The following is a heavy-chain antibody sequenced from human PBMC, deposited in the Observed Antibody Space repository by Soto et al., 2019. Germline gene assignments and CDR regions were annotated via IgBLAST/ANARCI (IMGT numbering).Heavy chain of an antibody. D-gene: IGHD5-12*01. CDR1: GGSISSYY. CDR2: IYYSGST. CDR3: ARDRDGYKGFDY. J-gene: IGHJ4*02. Sequence: QVQLQESGPGLVKPSETLSLTCTVSGGSISSYYWSWIRQPPGKGLEWIGYIYYSGSTNYNPSLKSRVTISVDTSKNQFSLKLSSVTAADTAVYYCARDRDGYKGFDYWGQGTLVTVSS. V-gene: IGHV4-59*01.